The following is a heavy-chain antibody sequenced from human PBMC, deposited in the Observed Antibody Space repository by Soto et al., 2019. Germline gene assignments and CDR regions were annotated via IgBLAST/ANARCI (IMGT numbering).Heavy chain of an antibody. V-gene: IGHV3-11*01. CDR1: GFTFSDYY. J-gene: IGHJ4*02. D-gene: IGHD3-16*01. Sequence: GGSLRLSCAASGFTFSDYYMSWIRQAPGKGLEWVSYISSSGSTIYYADSVKGRFTISRDNAKNSLYLQMNSLRAEDTAVYYCARVRLLLTKVFVIGGNYYFDYWGQGTLVTVSS. CDR2: ISSSGSTI. CDR3: ARVRLLLTKVFVIGGNYYFDY.